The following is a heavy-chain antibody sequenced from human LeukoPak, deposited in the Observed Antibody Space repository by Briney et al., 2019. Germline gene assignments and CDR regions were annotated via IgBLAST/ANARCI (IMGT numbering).Heavy chain of an antibody. D-gene: IGHD5-12*01. CDR3: TRPSYGGYDY. CDR1: GFTFSCSA. J-gene: IGHJ4*02. V-gene: IGHV3-73*01. CDR2: IRSKANSYAT. Sequence: PGGSLRLSCAASGFTFSCSAMLWVRQASGKGVEWVVRIRSKANSYATAYAASVKGRVTISRDDSKNTAYLQMNSLKTEDTDVYYCTRPSYGGYDYWGQGTLVTVSS.